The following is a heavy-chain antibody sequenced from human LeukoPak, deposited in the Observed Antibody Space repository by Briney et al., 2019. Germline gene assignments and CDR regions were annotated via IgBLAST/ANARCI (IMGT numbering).Heavy chain of an antibody. J-gene: IGHJ4*02. CDR1: GYTFTGYY. V-gene: IGHV1-2*02. CDR2: INPNSGGT. CDR3: ARGHNCSSTSCPYYFDY. Sequence: ASVKVSCKASGYTFTGYYMHWVRQAPGQGLEWMGWINPNSGGTNYAQKFQGRVTMTRDTSISTAYMELSRLRSDDTAVYYCARGHNCSSTSCPYYFDYWGQGTLVTVSS. D-gene: IGHD2-2*01.